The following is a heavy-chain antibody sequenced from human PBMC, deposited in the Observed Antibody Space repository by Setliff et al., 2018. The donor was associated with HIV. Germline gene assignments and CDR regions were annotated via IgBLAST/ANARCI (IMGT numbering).Heavy chain of an antibody. CDR2: INPSGGST. Sequence: ASVKVSCKASGYTFTSYYMHWVRQAPGQGLEWMGIINPSGGSTSYAQKFQGRVTMTRDTSTSTVYMELSSLRSEDTAVCYCARVRGVADAFDIWGQGTMVTVSS. J-gene: IGHJ3*02. V-gene: IGHV1-46*03. D-gene: IGHD3-10*01. CDR1: GYTFTSYY. CDR3: ARVRGVADAFDI.